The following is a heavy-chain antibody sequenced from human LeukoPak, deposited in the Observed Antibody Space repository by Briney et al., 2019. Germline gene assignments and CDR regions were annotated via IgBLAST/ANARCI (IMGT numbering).Heavy chain of an antibody. Sequence: GASVKVSCKASGYNFTDYGINWVRQAPGQGLEWMGWISAYNGNTNYAQNFQGRVTMTTVTSTSTAYMELRGLRSDDTAVYYCARTPYYDFWSGYYHFDYWAQGTLVTVSS. J-gene: IGHJ4*02. CDR2: ISAYNGNT. V-gene: IGHV1-18*01. CDR3: ARTPYYDFWSGYYHFDY. CDR1: GYNFTDYG. D-gene: IGHD3-3*01.